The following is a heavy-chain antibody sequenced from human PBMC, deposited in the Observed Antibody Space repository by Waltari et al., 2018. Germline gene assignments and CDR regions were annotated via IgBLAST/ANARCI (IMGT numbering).Heavy chain of an antibody. CDR1: GGSISSSRYY. CDR3: AKDSDSSWYARGFDY. Sequence: LQLQESGPGLVKPSETLSLTCTVSGGSISSSRYYWGWIRQPPGKGLEWVSAISGSGGSTYYADSVKGRFTISRDNSKNTLYLQMNSLRADDTAVYYCAKDSDSSWYARGFDYWGQGTLVTVSS. D-gene: IGHD6-13*01. V-gene: IGHV3-23*01. J-gene: IGHJ4*02. CDR2: ISGSGGST.